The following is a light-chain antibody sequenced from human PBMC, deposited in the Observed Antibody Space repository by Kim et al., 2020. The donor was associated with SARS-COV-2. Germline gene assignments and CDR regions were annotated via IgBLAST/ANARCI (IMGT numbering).Light chain of an antibody. Sequence: SVGDRVTITCRASQTIGTSLAWYQQKPGIAPKPLIYKASNLESGVPSRFSGSGSGTEFTLTISSLQPDDFATYYCQQYNNYSPWTFGQGTRVEIK. CDR2: KAS. V-gene: IGKV1-5*03. CDR3: QQYNNYSPWT. J-gene: IGKJ1*01. CDR1: QTIGTS.